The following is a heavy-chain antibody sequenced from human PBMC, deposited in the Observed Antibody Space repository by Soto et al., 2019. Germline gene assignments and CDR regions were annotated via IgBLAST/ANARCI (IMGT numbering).Heavy chain of an antibody. V-gene: IGHV3-30*18. CDR1: GFTFSDYG. CDR3: AKAGYCTRGNCYDYYRYGMDV. Sequence: VQMVESGGGVVQPGRSLRLTCAVSGFTFSDYGMHWVRQAPRKGLEWVAVVSYDGSSEFYADSVKGRFTISRDNSKTTLHLQMNSLRPEDTAVYYCAKAGYCTRGNCYDYYRYGMDVWGQGTAVTVSS. D-gene: IGHD3-10*01. CDR2: VSYDGSSE. J-gene: IGHJ6*02.